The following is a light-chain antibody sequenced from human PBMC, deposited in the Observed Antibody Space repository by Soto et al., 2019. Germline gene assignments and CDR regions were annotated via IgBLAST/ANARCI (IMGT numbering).Light chain of an antibody. CDR2: GAS. J-gene: IGKJ4*01. Sequence: DIQMTQSPSSLSTSLKDRVTIIRRASQIISIYLNWYQQKPGKAPKLLMYGASSFESGVPSRFSGSGSGTDFTLTIGSPQPEDFATYYCQQRYTTSRTFGGGTKLEIK. CDR3: QQRYTTSRT. V-gene: IGKV1-39*01. CDR1: QIISIY.